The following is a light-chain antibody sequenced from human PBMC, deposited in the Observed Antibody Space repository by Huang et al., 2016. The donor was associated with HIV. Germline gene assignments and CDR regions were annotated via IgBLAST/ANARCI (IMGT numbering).Light chain of an antibody. CDR1: QEISTY. J-gene: IGKJ2*01. V-gene: IGKV1-33*01. CDR2: DAS. Sequence: DIQMTQSPSSLSASVGERVTITCQASQEISTYLNWDQQKPGKAPKLLIYDASNLETGVPSRFSGSGSGTDFTFTISSLQPEDITTYYCQQYDNLYTFGQGTKLEIK. CDR3: QQYDNLYT.